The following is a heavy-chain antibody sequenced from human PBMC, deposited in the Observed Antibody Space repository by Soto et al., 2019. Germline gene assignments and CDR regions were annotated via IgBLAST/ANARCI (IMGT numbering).Heavy chain of an antibody. CDR1: GGSIYTDDW. J-gene: IGHJ4*02. Sequence: SETLSLTCALSGGSIYTDDWWTWVRQTPGKGLEWIGEVHQFVGTNYNPSLRSRVTISIDTSKNQFSLKLSSVTAADTAVYYCARAYIGAASYFDYWGQGTLVTVSS. D-gene: IGHD6-25*01. CDR2: VHQFVGT. V-gene: IGHV4-4*02. CDR3: ARAYIGAASYFDY.